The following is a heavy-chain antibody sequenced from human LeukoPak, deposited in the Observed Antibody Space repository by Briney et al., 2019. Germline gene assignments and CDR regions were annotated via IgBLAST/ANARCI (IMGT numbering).Heavy chain of an antibody. CDR3: ARDKAAAGYYYYYGMDV. Sequence: ASVKVSCKASGYTFTSYGISWVRQAPGQGLEWMGWISAYNGNTNYAQKLQGRVAMTTDTSTSTAYMELRSLRSDDTAAYYCARDKAAAGYYYYYGMDVWGQGTTVTVSS. CDR2: ISAYNGNT. V-gene: IGHV1-18*01. CDR1: GYTFTSYG. J-gene: IGHJ6*02. D-gene: IGHD6-13*01.